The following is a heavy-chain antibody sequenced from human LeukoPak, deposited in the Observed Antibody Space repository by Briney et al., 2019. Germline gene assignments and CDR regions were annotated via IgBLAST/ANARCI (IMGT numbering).Heavy chain of an antibody. J-gene: IGHJ3*02. CDR3: ARDSYCSSTSCYTNDAFDI. D-gene: IGHD2-2*02. CDR1: GFTFGDFL. CDR2: IRSKTYGAAP. V-gene: IGHV3-49*03. Sequence: PGGSLRLSCTASGFTFGDFLMSWIRQAPGEGLEWVGFIRSKTYGAAPEYAASVQGRFIISRDDSRSIAYLQMNSLRAEDTAVYYCARDSYCSSTSCYTNDAFDIWGQGTMVTVSS.